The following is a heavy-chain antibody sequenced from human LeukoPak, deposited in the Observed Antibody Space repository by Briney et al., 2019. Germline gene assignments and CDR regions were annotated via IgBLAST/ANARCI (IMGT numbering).Heavy chain of an antibody. V-gene: IGHV3-21*01. D-gene: IGHD6-19*01. CDR2: ISSSSSYI. Sequence: GGSLRLSCAASGFTVTGNYMSWGRQAPGKGLEWVSSISSSSSYIYYADSVKGRFTISRDNAKNSLYLQMNSLRAEDTAVYYCARDPVAGGFSDYWGQGTLVTVSS. CDR1: GFTVTGNY. J-gene: IGHJ4*02. CDR3: ARDPVAGGFSDY.